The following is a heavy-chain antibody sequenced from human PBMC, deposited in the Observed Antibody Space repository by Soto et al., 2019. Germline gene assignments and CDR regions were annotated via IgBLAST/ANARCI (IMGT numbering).Heavy chain of an antibody. Sequence: GGSLRLCYAASGFTFSTSSMRWFRQAPGKGLEWVASIKQDGSEKFYVDSVKGRFAISRDNAKNSLYLQMNSLRADDTATYYCARFSQSGYDVWGQGTMVTVSS. CDR1: GFTFSTSS. V-gene: IGHV3-7*05. D-gene: IGHD3-3*01. CDR3: ARFSQSGYDV. CDR2: IKQDGSEK. J-gene: IGHJ3*01.